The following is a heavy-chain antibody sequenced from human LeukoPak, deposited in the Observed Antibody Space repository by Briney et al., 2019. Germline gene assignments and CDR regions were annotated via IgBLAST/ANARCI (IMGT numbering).Heavy chain of an antibody. V-gene: IGHV4-34*01. CDR3: AHPAWELTL. Sequence: PSETLSLTCAVYGGSFSGYYWSWIRQPPGKGLEWIGEINHSGSTNYNPSLKSRVTISVDTSKNQFSPKLSSVTAADTAVYYCAHPAWELTLWGQGTLVTVSS. D-gene: IGHD1-26*01. CDR2: INHSGST. J-gene: IGHJ4*02. CDR1: GGSFSGYY.